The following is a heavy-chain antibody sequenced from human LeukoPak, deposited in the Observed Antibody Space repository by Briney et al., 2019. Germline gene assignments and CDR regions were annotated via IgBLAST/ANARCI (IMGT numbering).Heavy chain of an antibody. CDR2: IRYDGSNK. CDR3: AKTPVGDTYAFDI. Sequence: GGSLRLSCAASGFTFSSYGMHWVRQAPGKGLEWVAFIRYDGSNKYYADSVKGRFTISRDNSKNTLYLQMNSLIAEDTAVYYCAKTPVGDTYAFDIWGQGTMVTVSS. J-gene: IGHJ3*02. V-gene: IGHV3-30*02. D-gene: IGHD2-21*02. CDR1: GFTFSSYG.